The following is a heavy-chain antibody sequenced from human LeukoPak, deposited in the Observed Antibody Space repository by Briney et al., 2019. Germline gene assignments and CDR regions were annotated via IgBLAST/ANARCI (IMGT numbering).Heavy chain of an antibody. CDR1: GYTFTSYY. D-gene: IGHD2-2*01. V-gene: IGHV1-2*02. CDR2: INPNSGGT. CDR3: ARDRAGYCSSRSCSQGGFDF. J-gene: IGHJ3*01. Sequence: ASVKVSCKASGYTFTSYYMHWVRQAPGQGLEWMGWINPNSGGTNYAQKFQGRVTMTRDTSISTAYMELSRLRSDDTAVYYCARDRAGYCSSRSCSQGGFDFWGRGTMVTVSS.